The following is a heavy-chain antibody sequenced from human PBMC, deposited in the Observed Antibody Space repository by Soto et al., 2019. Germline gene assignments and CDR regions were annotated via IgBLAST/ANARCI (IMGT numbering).Heavy chain of an antibody. V-gene: IGHV4-31*03. D-gene: IGHD3-10*01. CDR2: IYYSGST. CDR1: GGSISSGGYY. J-gene: IGHJ4*02. Sequence: QVQLQESGPGLVKPSQTLSLTCTVSGGSISSGGYYWSWIRQHPGKGLEWIGYIYYSGSTYYNPSLKSRVTISVDTSKNQFSLKLSSVTATDTAVYYCAAKWFGELFFDYWGQGTLVTVSS. CDR3: AAKWFGELFFDY.